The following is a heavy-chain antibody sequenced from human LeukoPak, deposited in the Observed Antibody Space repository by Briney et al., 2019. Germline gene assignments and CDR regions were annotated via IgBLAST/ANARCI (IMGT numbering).Heavy chain of an antibody. J-gene: IGHJ2*01. V-gene: IGHV3-21*01. D-gene: IGHD2-15*01. CDR1: GFTFSSYS. CDR2: ISSSSSYI. CDR3: ARDGLAAATLHWCFDL. Sequence: GGSLRLSCAASGFTFSSYSMNWVRQAPGKGLEWVSSISSSSSYIYYADSVRGRFTISRDNARNSLYLQMNSLRAEDTAVYYCARDGLAAATLHWCFDLWGRGTLVTVSS.